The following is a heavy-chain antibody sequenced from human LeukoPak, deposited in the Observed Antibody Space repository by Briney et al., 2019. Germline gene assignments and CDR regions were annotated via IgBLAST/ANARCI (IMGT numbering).Heavy chain of an antibody. CDR1: GYTFADYW. J-gene: IGHJ5*02. D-gene: IGHD3-22*01. V-gene: IGHV5-51*01. CDR2: IYPGDSDT. Sequence: GESLKIPCRGSGYTFADYWIGWGRQMPGKGLDWMGSIYPGDSDTRYSPSFKGQVTISADKSIRTAYLQWSSLKASDTAMYYCARLYYYDSSGYANWFDPWGQGTLVTVSS. CDR3: ARLYYYDSSGYANWFDP.